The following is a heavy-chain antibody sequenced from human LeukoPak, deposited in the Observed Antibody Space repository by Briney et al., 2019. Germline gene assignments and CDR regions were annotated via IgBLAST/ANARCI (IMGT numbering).Heavy chain of an antibody. CDR1: GFTLSNYE. CDR2: IGGSGTVI. CDR3: ARADGRFFDY. D-gene: IGHD3/OR15-3a*01. Sequence: GGSLRLSCVASGFTLSNYEINWVRQAPGKGLEWVSFIGGSGTVIFYADSVKGRFTISRDNSKNSLYLQMNSLRAEDTAVYYCARADGRFFDYWGQGTLVTVSS. V-gene: IGHV3-48*03. J-gene: IGHJ4*02.